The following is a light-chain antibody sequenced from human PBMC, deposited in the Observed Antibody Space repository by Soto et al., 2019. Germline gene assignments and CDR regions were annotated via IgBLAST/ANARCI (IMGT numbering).Light chain of an antibody. J-gene: IGKJ4*02. CDR2: KAS. CDR1: QSISSW. Sequence: DIQMTQSPSTLSASVGDRVTITCRASQSISSWLAWYQQKPGKAPDLLIYKASTLESGVPSRFSGSESGTEFTLTISSLQPDDFATYYCQQYNSHPLTFGGGTKVEI. V-gene: IGKV1-5*03. CDR3: QQYNSHPLT.